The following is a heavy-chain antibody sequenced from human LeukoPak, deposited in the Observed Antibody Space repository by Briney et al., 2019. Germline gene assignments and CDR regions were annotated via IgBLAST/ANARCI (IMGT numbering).Heavy chain of an antibody. CDR1: SGSITTYY. CDR2: FHYSGSI. J-gene: IGHJ3*02. Sequence: SETLSLTCTVSSGSITTYYWSWIRQPPGKGLEWIGYFHYSGSINYNPSLKSRVTISLDTSKNQFSLKLTSVTAADTAVYYCASSTYSSGWYSAFDIWGQGTMVTVSS. V-gene: IGHV4-59*08. D-gene: IGHD6-19*01. CDR3: ASSTYSSGWYSAFDI.